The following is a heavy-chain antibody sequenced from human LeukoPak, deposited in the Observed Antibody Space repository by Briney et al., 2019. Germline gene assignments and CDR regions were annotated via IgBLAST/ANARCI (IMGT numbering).Heavy chain of an antibody. Sequence: PWASVKVSCKASGGTFSSYAISWVRQAPGQGLEWMGRIIPILGIANYAQKFQGRVTITADKSTSTAYMELSSLRSEDTAVYYCARDTYYYDSSGYRGRFDPWGQGTLVTVSS. CDR3: ARDTYYYDSSGYRGRFDP. V-gene: IGHV1-69*04. D-gene: IGHD3-22*01. J-gene: IGHJ5*02. CDR1: GGTFSSYA. CDR2: IIPILGIA.